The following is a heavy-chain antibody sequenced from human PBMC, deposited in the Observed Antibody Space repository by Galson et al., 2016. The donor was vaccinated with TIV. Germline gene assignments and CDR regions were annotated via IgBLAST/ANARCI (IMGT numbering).Heavy chain of an antibody. V-gene: IGHV1-2*04. CDR2: INPNTGGT. Sequence: CKASGYTFSDYYMHWVRQAPGQGLEWMGWINPNTGGTNYAQKFQGWVSMTRDTSINTAYMELSRLKSDDPAVYYCARDDGYTSGSDYWGQGTQVTVSS. CDR3: ARDDGYTSGSDY. J-gene: IGHJ4*02. D-gene: IGHD6-19*01. CDR1: GYTFSDYY.